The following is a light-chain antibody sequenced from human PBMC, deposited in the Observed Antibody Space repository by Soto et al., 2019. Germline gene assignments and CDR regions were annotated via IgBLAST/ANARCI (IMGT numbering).Light chain of an antibody. CDR2: GAS. CDR3: HQRQSWTRT. J-gene: IGKJ1*01. V-gene: IGKV3-11*01. Sequence: EIVLTQSPATLSLSPGERATLSCRASQSVSSSLSWYQQKPGQAPRLLMYGASTRATGIPARFSGSGSGTDFTLNISSLAPEDFAIYYCHQRQSWTRTFGQGTKVDI. CDR1: QSVSSS.